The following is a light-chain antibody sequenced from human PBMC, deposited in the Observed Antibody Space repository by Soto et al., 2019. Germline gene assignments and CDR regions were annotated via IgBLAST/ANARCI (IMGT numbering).Light chain of an antibody. V-gene: IGKV3D-11*03. CDR3: HQRQSWPRT. J-gene: IGKJ1*01. CDR1: QYINTR. Sequence: IVLTQSPATTSSFPGDRVTLSCRASQYINTRLAWYQHRPGQAPRLLIDQTSVRAAGIRARFSASGSGTDFTLTICDVQPEYLALCYCHQRQSWPRTFDQGHKVDIK. CDR2: QTS.